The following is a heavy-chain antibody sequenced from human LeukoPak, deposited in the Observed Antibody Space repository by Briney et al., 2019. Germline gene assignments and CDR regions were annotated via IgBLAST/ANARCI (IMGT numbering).Heavy chain of an antibody. J-gene: IGHJ5*02. Sequence: NPGGSLRLYCAASGFTFSGYWMSWVRQPPGKGLEWIGYIYYSGSTYYNPSLKSRVTISVDTSKNQFSLNLSSVTAADTAVYYCARDETHFYGSGSSNWFDPWGQGILVTVSS. V-gene: IGHV4-59*12. CDR2: IYYSGST. CDR3: ARDETHFYGSGSSNWFDP. D-gene: IGHD3-10*01. CDR1: GFTFSGYW.